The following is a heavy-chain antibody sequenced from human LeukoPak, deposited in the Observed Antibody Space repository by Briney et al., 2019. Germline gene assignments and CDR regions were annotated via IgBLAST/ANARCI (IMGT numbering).Heavy chain of an antibody. CDR1: GLPIADFA. Sequence: PGGSLGLSCVASGLPIADFAMHWVRQAPGKGLEWVSLISGDGVSTFYADSVKGRFSISRDNSKNSLYLEMTSLRTEDAAMYYCAKESGKFDYWGQGTLVAVSS. V-gene: IGHV3-43*02. CDR2: ISGDGVST. J-gene: IGHJ4*02. CDR3: AKESGKFDY.